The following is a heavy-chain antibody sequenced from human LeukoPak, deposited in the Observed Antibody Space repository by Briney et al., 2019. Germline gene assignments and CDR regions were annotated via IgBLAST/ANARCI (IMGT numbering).Heavy chain of an antibody. CDR2: IKQDGSEK. V-gene: IGHV3-7*01. CDR3: ARGMYYDILTGYYQGYYFDY. J-gene: IGHJ4*02. CDR1: GFSVVNAW. D-gene: IGHD3-9*01. Sequence: PGGSLRLSCAASGFSVVNAWMSWVRQAPGKGLEWVANIKQDGSEKYYVDSVKGRFTISRDNAKNSLYLQMNSLRAEDTAVYYCARGMYYDILTGYYQGYYFDYWGQGTLVTVSS.